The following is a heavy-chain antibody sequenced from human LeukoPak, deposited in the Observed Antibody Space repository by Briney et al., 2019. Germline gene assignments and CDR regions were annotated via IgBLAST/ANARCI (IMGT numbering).Heavy chain of an antibody. CDR2: ISAYNGNT. V-gene: IGHV1-18*01. J-gene: IGHJ4*02. D-gene: IGHD3-22*01. CDR3: ARDPGNYYDSSGSPGDY. CDR1: GYTFTSYG. Sequence: ASVKVSCKASGYTFTSYGISWVRQAPGQGLEWMGWISAYNGNTNYAQKLQGRVTMTTDTSTSTAYMELRSLRSDDTAVYYCARDPGNYYDSSGSPGDYWGQGTLVTVSS.